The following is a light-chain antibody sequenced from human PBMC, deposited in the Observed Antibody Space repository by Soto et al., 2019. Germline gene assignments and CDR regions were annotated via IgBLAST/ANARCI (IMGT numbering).Light chain of an antibody. CDR2: AAS. CDR3: HQSFSAPQT. J-gene: IGKJ1*01. Sequence: DIQLTQSPSSLSASVGDRVTITCRASQSISNYLTWYQQKPGQAPKLLIYAASSLQSGVPSRFSASASGTDFTLTISSLEPEDFATYYCHQSFSAPQTFGQGTKVDIK. CDR1: QSISNY. V-gene: IGKV1-39*01.